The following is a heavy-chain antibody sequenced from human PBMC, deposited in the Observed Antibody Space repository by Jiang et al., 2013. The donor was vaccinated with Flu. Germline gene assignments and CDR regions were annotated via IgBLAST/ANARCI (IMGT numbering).Heavy chain of an antibody. V-gene: IGHV2-70*04. J-gene: IGHJ6*02. CDR1: GFSLNTPGMR. CDR3: TRMGVGAIGYWGVDV. Sequence: PTQTLTLTCTFSGFSLNTPGMRVSWIRQPPGKAPEWLARIDWDDDEFYSPFLRPRLSISKDTSKNQVVLTMTNMEPADTATYYCTRMGVGAIGYWGVDVWGQGTTVTVSS. CDR2: IDWDDDE. D-gene: IGHD1-26*01.